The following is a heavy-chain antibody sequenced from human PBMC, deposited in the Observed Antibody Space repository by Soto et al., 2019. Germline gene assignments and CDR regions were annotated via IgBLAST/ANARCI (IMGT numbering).Heavy chain of an antibody. CDR1: GFTFDDYA. V-gene: IGHV3-9*01. CDR3: AKGLFTNGVWGNYYYMAV. Sequence: PGGSLRLSCAASGFTFDDYAMHWVRQAPGRGLEWVSGISWNSGSIGYADSVKGRFTISRDNAKNSLYLQMNRLRAEDTALYYCAKGLFTNGVWGNYYYMAVWGKGTTVTVSS. CDR2: ISWNSGSI. D-gene: IGHD2-8*01. J-gene: IGHJ6*03.